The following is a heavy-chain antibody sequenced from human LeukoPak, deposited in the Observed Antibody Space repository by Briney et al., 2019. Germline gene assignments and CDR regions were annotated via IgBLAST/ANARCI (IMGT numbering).Heavy chain of an antibody. CDR1: GGSFSGYY. Sequence: SETLSLTCAVYGGSFSGYYWSWIRQPPGKGLEWIGEINHSGSTNYNPSLKSRVTISVDTSKNQFSLKLRSVTAADTAVYYCVRRDFGELLEAFDIWGQGTMVTVSS. V-gene: IGHV4-34*01. CDR2: INHSGST. D-gene: IGHD3-10*01. CDR3: VRRDFGELLEAFDI. J-gene: IGHJ3*02.